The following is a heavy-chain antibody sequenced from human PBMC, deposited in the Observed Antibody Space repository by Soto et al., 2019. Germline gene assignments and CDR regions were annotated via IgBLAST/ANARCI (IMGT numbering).Heavy chain of an antibody. V-gene: IGHV3-9*01. CDR3: AKDMYPSSGWYSD. D-gene: IGHD6-19*01. CDR1: GFTFDDYA. J-gene: IGHJ4*02. CDR2: ISWNSGSI. Sequence: GGSRRLSCAASGFTFDDYAMHWVRQAPGKGLEWVSGISWNSGSIGYADSVKGRFTISRDNAKNSLYLQMNSLRAEDTALYYCAKDMYPSSGWYSDWGQGTLVTVSS.